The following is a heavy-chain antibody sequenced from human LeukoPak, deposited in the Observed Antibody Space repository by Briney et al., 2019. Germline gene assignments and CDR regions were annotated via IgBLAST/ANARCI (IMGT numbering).Heavy chain of an antibody. J-gene: IGHJ4*02. CDR3: AQGDYFGY. V-gene: IGHV3-9*03. CDR2: ISWNSGSI. Sequence: GGSLRLSCAASGFIFDDYAMHWVRQAPGKGLEWVSGISWNSGSIGYADSVKGRFTISRDNAKNSLYLQMNSLRAEDMALCYCAQGDYFGYWGQGTLVTVSS. CDR1: GFIFDDYA.